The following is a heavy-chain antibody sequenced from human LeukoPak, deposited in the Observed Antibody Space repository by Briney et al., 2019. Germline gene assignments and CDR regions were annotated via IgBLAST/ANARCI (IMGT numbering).Heavy chain of an antibody. D-gene: IGHD3-10*01. V-gene: IGHV3-74*01. CDR3: TRDTEGSGIGY. J-gene: IGHJ4*02. Sequence: GGSLRLSCAASGFTFSGYWMHWVRQAPGKGLVWVSRINRDGTSTTYADSVKGRFTVSRDNAKNTLYLQMNSLRAEDTAVYYCTRDTEGSGIGYWGQGTLVTVSS. CDR2: INRDGTST. CDR1: GFTFSGYW.